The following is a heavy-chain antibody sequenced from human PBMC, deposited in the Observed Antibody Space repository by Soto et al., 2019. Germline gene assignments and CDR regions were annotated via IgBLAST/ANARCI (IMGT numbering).Heavy chain of an antibody. V-gene: IGHV3-11*05. Sequence: QVQLVESGGGLVKPGGSLRLSCAASGFTFSDYYMSWIRQAPGKGLEWVSYISTSSGYTKYADSVKGRFTISRDNAKKSLYLQMNSLRADDTAVYYCARFKGQQLVHYFDYWGLGTLVTVSS. CDR1: GFTFSDYY. CDR3: ARFKGQQLVHYFDY. CDR2: ISTSSGYT. J-gene: IGHJ4*02. D-gene: IGHD6-13*01.